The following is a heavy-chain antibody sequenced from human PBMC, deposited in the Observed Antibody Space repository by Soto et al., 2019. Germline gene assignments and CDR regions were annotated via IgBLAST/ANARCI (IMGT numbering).Heavy chain of an antibody. CDR3: GRVVEGATRHTDFDS. CDR1: GVSIHNSHSF. Sequence: SETLSLTCAVSGVSIHNSHSFWAWIRQPPGKGLGFIGSVYYSGGANYNPSLKSRVTISVDTSKNQLSLRVNSVTAADTAVYYCGRVVEGATRHTDFDSWGHGTLVTVSS. D-gene: IGHD2-15*01. V-gene: IGHV4-39*01. J-gene: IGHJ5*01. CDR2: VYYSGGA.